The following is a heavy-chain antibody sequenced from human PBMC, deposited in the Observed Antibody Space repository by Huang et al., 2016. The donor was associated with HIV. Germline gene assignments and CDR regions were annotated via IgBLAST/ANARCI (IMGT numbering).Heavy chain of an antibody. Sequence: EVQLVESGGGLVQPGGSLRLSCAASGLNFSRYWMSWVRQARGKGLGWVASIKPDESEKYYVDSVKGRFAVSRDRAKNSVFLEMNSLSAEDTAVYYCAGPNDIFTVWGQGALVTVSS. CDR2: IKPDESEK. J-gene: IGHJ4*02. CDR1: GLNFSRYW. CDR3: AGPNDIFTV. V-gene: IGHV3-7*01. D-gene: IGHD3-9*01.